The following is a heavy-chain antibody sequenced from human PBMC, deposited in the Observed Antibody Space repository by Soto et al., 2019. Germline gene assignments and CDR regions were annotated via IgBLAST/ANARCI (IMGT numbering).Heavy chain of an antibody. D-gene: IGHD6-13*01. Sequence: EVQLVESGGGLVQPGGSLRLSCAASGFTFSSYWMSWVRQAPGKGLEWVANVKQDGNEKYYVDSLKGRFTIARDNAKNSLYLQMNSLRAEDTAVYYCARARLGVAAAGTVPWGQGTLVTVSS. CDR1: GFTFSSYW. CDR2: VKQDGNEK. CDR3: ARARLGVAAAGTVP. J-gene: IGHJ5*02. V-gene: IGHV3-7*01.